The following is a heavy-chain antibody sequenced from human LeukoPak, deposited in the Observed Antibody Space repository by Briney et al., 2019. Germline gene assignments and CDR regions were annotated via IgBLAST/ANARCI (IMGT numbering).Heavy chain of an antibody. V-gene: IGHV1-2*02. Sequence: ASVKVSCKASGYTFTGYYMHWVRQAPGQGLEWMGWINPNSGGTNYAQKFQGRVTMTRDTSISTAYMELSRLRSDATAVYYCARAYYYFWSGYYHGGEYFQHWGQGTLVTVSS. CDR3: ARAYYYFWSGYYHGGEYFQH. J-gene: IGHJ1*01. CDR2: INPNSGGT. CDR1: GYTFTGYY. D-gene: IGHD3-3*01.